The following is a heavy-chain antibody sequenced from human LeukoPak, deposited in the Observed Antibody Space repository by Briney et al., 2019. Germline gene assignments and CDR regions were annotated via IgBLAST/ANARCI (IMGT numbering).Heavy chain of an antibody. CDR1: GGSISSGGYY. CDR2: IYYGGST. V-gene: IGHV4-31*03. D-gene: IGHD3-22*01. Sequence: PSETLSLTCTVSGGSISSGGYYWSWIRQHPGKGLEWIGYIYYGGSTYHNPSLQSRVTISVDTSKNQFSLKLSSVTAADTAVYYCARVRYFDSSGHPAFDIWGQGTMVTVSS. J-gene: IGHJ3*02. CDR3: ARVRYFDSSGHPAFDI.